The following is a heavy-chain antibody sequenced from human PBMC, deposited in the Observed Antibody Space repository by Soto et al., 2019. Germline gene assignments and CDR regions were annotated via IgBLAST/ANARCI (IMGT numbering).Heavy chain of an antibody. D-gene: IGHD2-2*01. Sequence: SDTLSLTSTVSGGSISGDSWRWIRQPPGKGLEWIGYIYYSGSTNYNPSLKSRVTISIDTSKNQYSLRLSSVTAADTAFYYCERMEYHEGGGYVEEWGQITLVTVS. J-gene: IGHJ4*02. CDR2: IYYSGST. CDR1: GGSISGDS. CDR3: ERMEYHEGGGYVEE. V-gene: IGHV4-59*01.